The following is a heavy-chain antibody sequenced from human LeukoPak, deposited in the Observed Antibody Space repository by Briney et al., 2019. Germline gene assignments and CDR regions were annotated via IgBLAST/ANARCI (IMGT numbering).Heavy chain of an antibody. V-gene: IGHV3-23*01. Sequence: GGSLRLSCTASGFTLSNYGVSWVRQAPGKGLEWVSSVSGSDDTTYYADSVKGRFTISRDNSKNTLYLQMNSLRAEDTALYYCAKTIVSSGWNYFDYWGQGTLVTVSS. CDR1: GFTLSNYG. CDR2: VSGSDDTT. D-gene: IGHD3-22*01. J-gene: IGHJ4*02. CDR3: AKTIVSSGWNYFDY.